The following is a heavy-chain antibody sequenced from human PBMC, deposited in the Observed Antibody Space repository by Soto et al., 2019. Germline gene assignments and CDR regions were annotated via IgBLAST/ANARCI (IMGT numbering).Heavy chain of an antibody. D-gene: IGHD3-10*01. Sequence: SVKVSCKASGGTFSSYAISWVRQAPGQGLEWMGGIIPIFGTANYAQKFQGRVTITADESTSTAYMELSSLRSEDTAVYYCARDRGSGSYYFNYYYYGMDVWGQGTTVTVSS. V-gene: IGHV1-69*13. J-gene: IGHJ6*02. CDR3: ARDRGSGSYYFNYYYYGMDV. CDR1: GGTFSSYA. CDR2: IIPIFGTA.